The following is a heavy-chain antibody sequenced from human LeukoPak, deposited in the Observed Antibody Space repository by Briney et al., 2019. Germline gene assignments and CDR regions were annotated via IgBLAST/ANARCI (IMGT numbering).Heavy chain of an antibody. CDR3: VRGQMTTVIIFKY. Sequence: GGSLRLPCAASGFTSSSYGMHWVRQAPGNGLEWVALIWFDGSKTYYADSVKGRFTISRDNSKNTVFLHMNSLRVEDTAVYYCVRGQMTTVIIFKYWGQGTLVTVSS. D-gene: IGHD4-17*01. CDR2: IWFDGSKT. CDR1: GFTSSSYG. J-gene: IGHJ4*02. V-gene: IGHV3-33*08.